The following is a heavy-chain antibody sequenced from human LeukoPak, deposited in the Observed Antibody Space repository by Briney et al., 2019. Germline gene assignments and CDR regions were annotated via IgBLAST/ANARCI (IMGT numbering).Heavy chain of an antibody. CDR3: ARDCTGYNWFDP. J-gene: IGHJ5*02. V-gene: IGHV4-4*07. CDR1: GDSISGNY. Sequence: PSETLSLTCTVSGDSISGNYWNWIRQPAGKGLEWIGRIHSSGTTNYNPSLKSRITMSIEKSQNQFSLKRSSVTAADTAVYYCARDCTGYNWFDPWGQGNLVTVSS. D-gene: IGHD2-8*02. CDR2: IHSSGTT.